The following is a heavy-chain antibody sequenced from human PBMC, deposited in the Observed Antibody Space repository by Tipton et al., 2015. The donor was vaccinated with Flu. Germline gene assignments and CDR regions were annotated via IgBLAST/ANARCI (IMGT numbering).Heavy chain of an antibody. D-gene: IGHD6-19*01. CDR3: VRGGSAWYGTSAIDL. CDR1: GFTFSNHW. V-gene: IGHV3-7*03. Sequence: SLRLSCTAYGFTFSNHWMNWVRQAPGRGLEWVANIKHGGNEKHSVDSVKGRFSISRDDAKNSLYLQMNSLRVEDSGVYYCVRGGSAWYGTSAIDLWGQGTMVTVSS. CDR2: IKHGGNEK. J-gene: IGHJ3*01.